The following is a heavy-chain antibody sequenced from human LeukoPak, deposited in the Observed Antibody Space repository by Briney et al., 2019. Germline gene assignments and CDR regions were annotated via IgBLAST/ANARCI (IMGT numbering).Heavy chain of an antibody. CDR2: INQDGSED. D-gene: IGHD1-26*01. J-gene: IGHJ4*02. CDR3: AMYSGSYYSFDY. CDR1: EFTFSRYW. V-gene: IGHV3-7*01. Sequence: GGSLRLSCAVSEFTFSRYWMSWVRQAPGKGLEWVANINQDGSEDAYVDSVKGRFTISRDNSKNTLYLQMNSLRAEDTAVYYCAMYSGSYYSFDYWGQGTLVTVSS.